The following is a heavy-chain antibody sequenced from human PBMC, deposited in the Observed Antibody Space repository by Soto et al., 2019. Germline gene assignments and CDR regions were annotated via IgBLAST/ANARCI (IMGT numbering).Heavy chain of an antibody. V-gene: IGHV4-34*01. J-gene: IGHJ4*02. Sequence: QVLLQQWGAGLLKPSETLSLTCAVYGGSFSGYYWSWFRQPPGKGLEWIGEINHSGSTNYNASLTRRATISVYTSKKQLSLQLSSVTAADTAVYYWAREAREDGDYIKFDSWGQGTLVTVSS. CDR3: AREAREDGDYIKFDS. CDR2: INHSGST. D-gene: IGHD4-17*01. CDR1: GGSFSGYY.